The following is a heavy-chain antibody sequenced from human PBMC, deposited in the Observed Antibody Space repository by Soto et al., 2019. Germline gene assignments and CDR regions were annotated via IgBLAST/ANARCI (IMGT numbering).Heavy chain of an antibody. CDR3: ASDRGYCSGGSCYPGGDYGMDV. V-gene: IGHV1-18*01. J-gene: IGHJ6*02. D-gene: IGHD2-15*01. Sequence: ASVKVSCKASGYTFTSYGISWVRQAPGQGLEWMGWISAYNGNTNYAQKLQGRVTMTTDTSTSTAYMELRSLRSDDTAVYYCASDRGYCSGGSCYPGGDYGMDVWGQGTTVTVSS. CDR1: GYTFTSYG. CDR2: ISAYNGNT.